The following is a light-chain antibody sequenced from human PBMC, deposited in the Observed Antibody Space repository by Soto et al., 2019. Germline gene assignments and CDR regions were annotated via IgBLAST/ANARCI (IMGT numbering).Light chain of an antibody. CDR3: QQHSNWPLT. CDR1: HRVNTY. V-gene: IGKV3-11*01. Sequence: EMLLTQSRATLSLSPGERASLSCRASHRVNTYLSWYQQKPGQAPRLLIFDACNRATGIPARFSGSGSGTDFTLTISSLESEDFAVYYCQQHSNWPLTFGEGTKVDIK. CDR2: DAC. J-gene: IGKJ4*02.